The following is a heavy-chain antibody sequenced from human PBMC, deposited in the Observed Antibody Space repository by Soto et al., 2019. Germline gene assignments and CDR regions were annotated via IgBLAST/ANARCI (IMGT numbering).Heavy chain of an antibody. Sequence: EVQLVESGGALVQSGGSLRLSCAASGFTLSGYNMNWVRQAPGKGLEWVSFISSGGTTIYYADSVKGRFTVSRDTAKNSLYLQMNNLREEDTAVYYCARLSETYERYWGQGTLVTVSS. J-gene: IGHJ4*02. CDR1: GFTLSGYN. CDR3: ARLSETYERY. CDR2: ISSGGTTI. D-gene: IGHD1-26*01. V-gene: IGHV3-48*02.